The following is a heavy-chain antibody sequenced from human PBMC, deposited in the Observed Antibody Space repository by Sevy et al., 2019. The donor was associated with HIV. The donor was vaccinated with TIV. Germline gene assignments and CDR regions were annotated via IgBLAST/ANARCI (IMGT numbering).Heavy chain of an antibody. CDR1: GGSISSYY. CDR3: ASYYSENLDWYFDL. Sequence: SETLSLTCTVSGGSISSYYWSWIRQPPGKGLEWIGYIYYSGSTNYNPSLKSRVTISVDTSKNQFSLKLSSVTAADTAVYYYASYYSENLDWYFDLWGRGTLVTVSS. CDR2: IYYSGST. D-gene: IGHD1-26*01. J-gene: IGHJ2*01. V-gene: IGHV4-59*01.